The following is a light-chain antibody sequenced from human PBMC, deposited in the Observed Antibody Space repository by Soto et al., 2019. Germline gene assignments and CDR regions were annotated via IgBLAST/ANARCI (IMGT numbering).Light chain of an antibody. CDR1: QSVSSSS. J-gene: IGKJ5*01. Sequence: EIVLTQSPGTQSLSPGERATLSCRASQSVSSSSLAWYRQRPGQAPSLLIYGASRRATGIPDRFSGSGSGTDFTLIISRLEPADVAVYYCQQYGRSPPITFGQGTRLDIK. CDR3: QQYGRSPPIT. CDR2: GAS. V-gene: IGKV3-20*01.